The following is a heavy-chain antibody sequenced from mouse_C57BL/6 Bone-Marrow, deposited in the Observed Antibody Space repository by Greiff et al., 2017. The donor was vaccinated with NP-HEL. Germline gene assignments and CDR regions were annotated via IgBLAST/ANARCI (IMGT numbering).Heavy chain of an antibody. Sequence: EVKLVESGGDLVKPGGSLKLSCAASGFTFSSYGMSWVRQTPDKRLEWVATISSGGSYTYYPDSVKGRFTISRDNAKNTLYLQMSSLTSEDTAMYYCARDYYYGWFAYWGQGTLVTVSA. D-gene: IGHD1-1*01. CDR3: ARDYYYGWFAY. CDR2: ISSGGSYT. V-gene: IGHV5-6*02. CDR1: GFTFSSYG. J-gene: IGHJ3*01.